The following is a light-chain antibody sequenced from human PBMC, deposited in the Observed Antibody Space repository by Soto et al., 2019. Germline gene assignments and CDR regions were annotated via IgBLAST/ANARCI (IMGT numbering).Light chain of an antibody. Sequence: ILMTQSPSSLSASIGDSVTITCGASQGINNYLAWYQQKPGKFPVLVIYSASTLKPGIPYRFSGSGTGTDFTLTISSLQPEDFATFYCQKYDSAPRTFGQGTKV. J-gene: IGKJ1*01. CDR1: QGINNY. V-gene: IGKV1-27*01. CDR2: SAS. CDR3: QKYDSAPRT.